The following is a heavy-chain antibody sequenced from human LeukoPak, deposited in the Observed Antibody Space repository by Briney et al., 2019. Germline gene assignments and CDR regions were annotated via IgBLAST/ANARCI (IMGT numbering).Heavy chain of an antibody. D-gene: IGHD6-13*01. V-gene: IGHV3-48*02. J-gene: IGHJ5*02. CDR1: GFTFSSFS. CDR2: ISGSSSIV. Sequence: GGSLRLSCAASGFTFSSFSMNWVRQAPGKGLEWLSYISGSSSIVYYGDSVKGRFTISRDNAKNSLYLQMNSLRDEDTAVYYCARDPSVAATGWGRWFDHWGLGTLVTVSS. CDR3: ARDPSVAATGWGRWFDH.